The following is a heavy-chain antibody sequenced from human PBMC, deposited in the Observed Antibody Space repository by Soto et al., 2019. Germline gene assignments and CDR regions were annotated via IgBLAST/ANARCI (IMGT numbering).Heavy chain of an antibody. CDR2: IHHSGST. Sequence: SEALSLTGAVYGGSLSGSYWSWIRQPPGTGLEWIGEIHHSGSTYYNPSLKSRVTLSVDTSKNQFSLKLNSVTAADTAVYYCASPGYCSDGTCYPDYWGQGTLVTVS. CDR3: ASPGYCSDGTCYPDY. V-gene: IGHV4-34*01. CDR1: GGSLSGSY. D-gene: IGHD2-15*01. J-gene: IGHJ4*02.